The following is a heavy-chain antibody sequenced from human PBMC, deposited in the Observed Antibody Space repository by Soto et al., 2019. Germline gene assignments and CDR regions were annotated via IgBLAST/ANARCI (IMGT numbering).Heavy chain of an antibody. Sequence: QVQLVESGGGVVQPGRSLRLSCAASGFTFSSYGMHWVRQAPGKGLEWVAVISYDGSNKYYADSVKGRFTISRDNSKNTLYLQMNSLRAEDTAVYYCAKGSTTVPTSLLYYYYGMDVWGQGTTVTVSS. CDR1: GFTFSSYG. CDR3: AKGSTTVPTSLLYYYYGMDV. J-gene: IGHJ6*02. CDR2: ISYDGSNK. D-gene: IGHD4-17*01. V-gene: IGHV3-30*18.